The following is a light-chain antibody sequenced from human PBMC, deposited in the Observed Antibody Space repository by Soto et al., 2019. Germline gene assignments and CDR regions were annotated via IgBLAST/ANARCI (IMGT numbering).Light chain of an antibody. Sequence: EIGLTQSRATLSLSPGERATLSCRASQSVNNYLAWYQQKPGQAPRLLIYDASNRATGIPARLSGSGSGTDFTLTISRLEPEDFAVYYCQQRSNWPPYTFGQGTKLEIK. J-gene: IGKJ2*01. CDR1: QSVNNY. V-gene: IGKV3-11*01. CDR3: QQRSNWPPYT. CDR2: DAS.